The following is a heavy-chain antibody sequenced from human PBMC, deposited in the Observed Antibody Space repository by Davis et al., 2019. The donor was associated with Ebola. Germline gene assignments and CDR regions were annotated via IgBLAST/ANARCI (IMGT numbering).Heavy chain of an antibody. CDR3: ARPYSGYAPYFDY. D-gene: IGHD5-12*01. Sequence: GGSLRLSCKGSGYSFTSYWISWVRQMPGKGLEWMGRIDPSDSYTNYSPSFQGQVTISADKSISTAYLQWSSLKASDTAMYYCARPYSGYAPYFDYWGQGTLVTVSS. CDR1: GYSFTSYW. J-gene: IGHJ4*02. V-gene: IGHV5-10-1*04. CDR2: IDPSDSYT.